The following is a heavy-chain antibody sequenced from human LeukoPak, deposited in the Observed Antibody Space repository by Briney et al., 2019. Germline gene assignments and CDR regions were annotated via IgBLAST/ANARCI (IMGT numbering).Heavy chain of an antibody. CDR2: ISSSSSYI. J-gene: IGHJ5*02. CDR3: ARENYDFWSGYYPNWFDP. CDR1: GFTFSSYS. Sequence: GGSLGLSCAASGFTFSSYSMNWVRQAPGKGLEWVSSISSSSSYIYYADSVKGRFTISRDNAKNSLYLQMNSLRAEDTAVYYCARENYDFWSGYYPNWFDPWGQGTLVTVSS. D-gene: IGHD3-3*01. V-gene: IGHV3-21*01.